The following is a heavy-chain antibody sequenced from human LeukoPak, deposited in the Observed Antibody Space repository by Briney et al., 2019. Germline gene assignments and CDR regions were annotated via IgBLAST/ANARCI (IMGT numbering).Heavy chain of an antibody. CDR1: GGSISSSNYY. D-gene: IGHD2-2*01. Sequence: SETLSLTCTVSGGSISSSNYYWGWIRQPPGKGLEWIGSVYYSGSTYYNPSLKSRVTISVDTSKYQFSLKLSSVTAADTAVYYCARICSTTSCHLDYWGQGTLVTVSS. CDR2: VYYSGST. J-gene: IGHJ4*02. CDR3: ARICSTTSCHLDY. V-gene: IGHV4-39*01.